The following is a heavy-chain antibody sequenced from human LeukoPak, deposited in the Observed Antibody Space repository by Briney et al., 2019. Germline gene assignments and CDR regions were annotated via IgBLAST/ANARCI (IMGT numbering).Heavy chain of an antibody. CDR2: IYYNGNT. V-gene: IGHV4-59*04. CDR1: GGSISSYY. J-gene: IGHJ4*02. CDR3: ARLRDSSGYYGDYFDY. D-gene: IGHD3-22*01. Sequence: SETLSLTCTVSGGSISSYYWSWIRQPPGKGLEWIGYIYYNGNTYCNPSLKSRVTISVDTSKNHFSLKLSSVTAADTAVYYCARLRDSSGYYGDYFDYWGQGTLVTVSS.